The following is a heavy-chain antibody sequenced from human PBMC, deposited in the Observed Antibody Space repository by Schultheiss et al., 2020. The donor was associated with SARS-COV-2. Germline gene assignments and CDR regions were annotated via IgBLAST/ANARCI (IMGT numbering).Heavy chain of an antibody. V-gene: IGHV1-24*01. J-gene: IGHJ6*02. Sequence: ASVKVSCKVSGYTLTELSMHWVRQAPGKGLEWMGGFDPEDGETIYAQKFQGRVTMTEDTSTDTAYMELSSLRSEDTAVYYCATDLRVYSSSSRYYYYGMDVWGQGGTVTVAS. D-gene: IGHD6-6*01. CDR3: ATDLRVYSSSSRYYYYGMDV. CDR1: GYTLTELS. CDR2: FDPEDGET.